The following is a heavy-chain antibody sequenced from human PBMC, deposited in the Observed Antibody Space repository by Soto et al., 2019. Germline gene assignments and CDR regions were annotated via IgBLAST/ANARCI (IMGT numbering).Heavy chain of an antibody. CDR1: GGTFSSYT. CDR2: IIPILGIA. CDR3: ARDLCSSTSCYVYYFDY. Sequence: VKVSCKASGGTFSSYTISWVRQAPGQGLEWMGRIIPILGIANYAQKFQGRVTITADKSTSTAYMELSSLRSEDTAVYYCARDLCSSTSCYVYYFDYWGQGTLVTVSS. V-gene: IGHV1-69*10. J-gene: IGHJ4*01. D-gene: IGHD2-2*01.